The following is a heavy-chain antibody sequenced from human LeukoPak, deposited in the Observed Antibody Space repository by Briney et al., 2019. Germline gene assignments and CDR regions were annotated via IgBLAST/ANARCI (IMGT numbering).Heavy chain of an antibody. CDR2: IRYDGSDK. CDR3: ARGFNYDFWSGYSLDY. Sequence: GGSLRLSCAASGFTFSSYGMHWVRQAPGKGLEWVAFIRYDGSDKYYADSVKGRFTISRDNAKNSLYLQMNSLRAEDTAVYYCARGFNYDFWSGYSLDYWGQGTLVTVSS. V-gene: IGHV3-30*02. CDR1: GFTFSSYG. J-gene: IGHJ4*02. D-gene: IGHD3-3*01.